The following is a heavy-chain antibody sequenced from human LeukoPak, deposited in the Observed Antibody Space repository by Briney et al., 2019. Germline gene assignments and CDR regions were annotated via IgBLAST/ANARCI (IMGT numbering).Heavy chain of an antibody. CDR3: TRGPIQLWLHNGMDV. V-gene: IGHV3-49*04. CDR2: IRSKTYRGTT. J-gene: IGHJ6*02. Sequence: PGRSLRLSCAASGSTFGDHAMSWVRQAPGRGLEWVGFIRSKTYRGTTEYAASVRGRFTISRDDSESVTYLQMNSLKIGDTALYYCTRGPIQLWLHNGMDVWGQGTTVTVSS. CDR1: GSTFGDHA. D-gene: IGHD5-18*01.